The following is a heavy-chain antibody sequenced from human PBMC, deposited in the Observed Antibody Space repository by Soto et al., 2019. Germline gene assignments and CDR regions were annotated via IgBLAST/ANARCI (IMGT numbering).Heavy chain of an antibody. Sequence: QVQLQQWGAGLLKPSETLSLTCAVYGGSFSGYYWSWIRQPPGKGLEWIGEINHSGSTNYNPSLKSRVTISVDTSKNQFSLKMSSVTAADTAVYYCARRGQQLVKPYDYWGQGTLVTVSS. V-gene: IGHV4-34*01. CDR3: ARRGQQLVKPYDY. CDR1: GGSFSGYY. D-gene: IGHD6-13*01. J-gene: IGHJ4*02. CDR2: INHSGST.